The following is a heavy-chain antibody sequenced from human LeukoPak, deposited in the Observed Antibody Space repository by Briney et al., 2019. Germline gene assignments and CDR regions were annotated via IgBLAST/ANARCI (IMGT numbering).Heavy chain of an antibody. Sequence: GGSLRLSCAASGFTFSTYPMNWVRQAPGKGLEWVAGISDSGGITNYADSVKGRFTISRDNPKNTLYLQLNSLRAEDTAVYFCAKRGVVIRVILVGFHKEAYYFDSWGQGTLVTVSS. V-gene: IGHV3-23*01. CDR2: ISDSGGIT. CDR3: AKRGVVIRVILVGFHKEAYYFDS. D-gene: IGHD3-22*01. J-gene: IGHJ4*02. CDR1: GFTFSTYP.